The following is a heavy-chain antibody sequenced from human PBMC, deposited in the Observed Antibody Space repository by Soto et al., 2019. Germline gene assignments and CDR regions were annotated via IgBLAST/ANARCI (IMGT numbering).Heavy chain of an antibody. CDR2: INHSGST. J-gene: IGHJ5*02. CDR1: GGSFSGYY. V-gene: IGHV4-34*01. Sequence: QVQLQQWGAGLLKPSETLSLTCAVYGGSFSGYYWSWIRQPPGKGLEWIGEINHSGSTNYNPSLKSRVTISVDTSKNQFSLKLSSVTAADTAVYYCARGVSGRLHNWFDPWGQGTLVTVSS. D-gene: IGHD2-15*01. CDR3: ARGVSGRLHNWFDP.